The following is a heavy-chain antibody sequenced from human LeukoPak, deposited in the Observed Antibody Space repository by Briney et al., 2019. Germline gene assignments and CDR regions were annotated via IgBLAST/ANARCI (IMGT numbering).Heavy chain of an antibody. CDR3: ATGYHGRYSGYHVIDY. Sequence: SETLSLTCTVSGGSISSYYWGWIRQPPGKGLEWIGSIYYSGSTYYNPSLKSRVTISVDTSKNQFSLKLSSVTAADTAVYYCATGYHGRYSGYHVIDYWGQGTLVTVSS. CDR1: GGSISSYY. V-gene: IGHV4-39*07. D-gene: IGHD5-12*01. J-gene: IGHJ4*02. CDR2: IYYSGST.